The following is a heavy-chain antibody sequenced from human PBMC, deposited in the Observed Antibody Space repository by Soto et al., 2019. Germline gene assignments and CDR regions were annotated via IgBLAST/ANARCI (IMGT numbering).Heavy chain of an antibody. Sequence: SETLSLTCIVSGGSINSRSYYWVWIRQAPGKGLEWIGSVYYSGNTYYNPSLKSRVTISIDTSKTQFSLKLGSVTAADTAIYYCAKHRSSDYVQGYFQYWSQGTLVTVSS. J-gene: IGHJ1*01. CDR1: GGSINSRSYY. CDR2: VYYSGNT. CDR3: AKHRSSDYVQGYFQY. V-gene: IGHV4-39*01. D-gene: IGHD4-17*01.